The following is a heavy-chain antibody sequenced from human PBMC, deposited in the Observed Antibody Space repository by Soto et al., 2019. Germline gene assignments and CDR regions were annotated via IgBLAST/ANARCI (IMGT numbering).Heavy chain of an antibody. D-gene: IGHD5-12*01. CDR2: IIPIFGTA. Sequence: QVQLVQSGAEVKKPGSSVKVSCKASGGTFSSYAISWVRQAPGQGLEWMGGIIPIFGTANYAQKFQGRVTITADESTSTAYMELSSLRSEDTAVYYCARVEMATIGEMNGAFDIWGQGTMVTVSS. CDR3: ARVEMATIGEMNGAFDI. CDR1: GGTFSSYA. V-gene: IGHV1-69*01. J-gene: IGHJ3*02.